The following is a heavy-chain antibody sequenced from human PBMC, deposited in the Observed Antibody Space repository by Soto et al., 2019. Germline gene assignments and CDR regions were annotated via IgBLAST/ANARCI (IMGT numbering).Heavy chain of an antibody. CDR1: GYTFTSYG. Sequence: ASVKVSCKASGYTFTSYGISWVRQAPVQVLELRVWIIAYNVNTNYSQKVQGRFTIAADASTSAGDIELRGPRSEETAVYYCARGIGWVNDAFDIWGQGTMVTVSS. CDR2: IIAYNVNT. V-gene: IGHV1-18*01. J-gene: IGHJ3*02. CDR3: ARGIGWVNDAFDI. D-gene: IGHD6-19*01.